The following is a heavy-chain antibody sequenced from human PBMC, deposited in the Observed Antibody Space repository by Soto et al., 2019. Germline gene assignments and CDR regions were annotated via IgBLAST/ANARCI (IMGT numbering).Heavy chain of an antibody. CDR1: GDSISSNVW. Sequence: PSETLSLTCAVSGDSISSNVWWSWVRQPPGKGLEWIGEAYHNGLTDYNPSLKSRVTMSVDTSKNEFSLKLTSVTAADTAIYYCARDAAVPGESDRFDYCGQGTLVTVSS. V-gene: IGHV4-4*02. CDR2: AYHNGLT. D-gene: IGHD6-19*01. J-gene: IGHJ4*02. CDR3: ARDAAVPGESDRFDY.